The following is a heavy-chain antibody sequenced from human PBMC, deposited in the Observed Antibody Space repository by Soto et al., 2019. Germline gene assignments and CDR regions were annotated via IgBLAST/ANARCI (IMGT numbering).Heavy chain of an antibody. Sequence: EVQLVESGGGLVQPGGSLKLSCAASGFTFSGSAMHWVRQASGKGLEWVGRIRSKANSYATAYAASVKGRFTISRDDSKNTAYLQMNSLKTEDTAVYYCTRRGSTMFRGVSHNWFDPWGQGTLVTVSS. CDR1: GFTFSGSA. D-gene: IGHD3-10*01. CDR2: IRSKANSYAT. V-gene: IGHV3-73*01. CDR3: TRRGSTMFRGVSHNWFDP. J-gene: IGHJ5*02.